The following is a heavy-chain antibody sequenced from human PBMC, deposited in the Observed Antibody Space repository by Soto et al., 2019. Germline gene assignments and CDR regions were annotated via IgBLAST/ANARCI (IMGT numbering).Heavy chain of an antibody. V-gene: IGHV1-2*02. CDR1: GYTFTGYY. CDR3: ARDQGGVVVPAAMSY. J-gene: IGHJ4*02. D-gene: IGHD2-2*01. Sequence: ASVKVSCKASGYTFTGYYMHWVRQAPGQGLEWMGWINPNSGGTNYAQKFQGRVTMTRDTSLSTAYMELSRLRSDDTAVYYFARDQGGVVVPAAMSYWGQGTLVTVSS. CDR2: INPNSGGT.